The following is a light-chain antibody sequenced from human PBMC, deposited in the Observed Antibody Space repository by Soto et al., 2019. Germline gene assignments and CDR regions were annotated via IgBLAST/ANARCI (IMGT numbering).Light chain of an antibody. CDR2: GAS. Sequence: DIVLTQSPGTPSLSPGERATLSCRASQSVSSGYLAWHQQKPGQAHRLLIYGASSRATGMPDRFSGSGSGTDFTLTISRLEPEDFAVYYCQQYGSSPRTFGQGTKVDIK. J-gene: IGKJ1*01. CDR3: QQYGSSPRT. CDR1: QSVSSGY. V-gene: IGKV3-20*01.